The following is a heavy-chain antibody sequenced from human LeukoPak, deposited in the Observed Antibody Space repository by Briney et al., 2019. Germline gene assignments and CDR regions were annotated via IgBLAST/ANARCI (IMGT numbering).Heavy chain of an antibody. CDR3: ARYCGAASCYSGFDY. D-gene: IGHD2-15*01. CDR2: ISGDGGT. V-gene: IGHV3-23*01. J-gene: IGHJ4*02. CDR1: GFTFGSYV. Sequence: GGSLRLSCAASGFTFGSYVMSWVRQAPAKGPAWVSAISGDGGTYYADSVKGRFTISRHNSKNTLYLQMNSLGGEDTALYYCARYCGAASCYSGFDYWGQGTLVTVAS.